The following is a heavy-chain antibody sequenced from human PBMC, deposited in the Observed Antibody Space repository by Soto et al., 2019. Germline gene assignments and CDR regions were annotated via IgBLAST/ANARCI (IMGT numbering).Heavy chain of an antibody. CDR2: IIPMFGTP. J-gene: IGHJ4*02. CDR3: ASDLYAGDGYSFGIFDL. CDR1: GRTFSSHA. Sequence: QVQLVQSGAEVKKPGSSVRVSCKASGRTFSSHAFTWVRQAPGQGLEWMGGIIPMFGTPNYAQRFKGRLTITAASGTRYMQLRSLRAEDSAVIVSASDLYAGDGYSFGIFDLWGQGTLVTVSS. D-gene: IGHD5-18*01. V-gene: IGHV1-69*01.